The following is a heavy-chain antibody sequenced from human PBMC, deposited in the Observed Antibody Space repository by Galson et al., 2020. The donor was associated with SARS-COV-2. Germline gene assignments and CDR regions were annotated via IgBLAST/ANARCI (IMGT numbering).Heavy chain of an antibody. D-gene: IGHD6-19*01. V-gene: IGHV3-30*18. CDR2: TSRAGRYK. CDR1: GLTFRSYG. Sequence: GGSLRLSCEASGLTFRSYGMHWVRPSPGRGLEWVAVTSRAGRYKYSAHSAKARFTISRDNSKNTVYLQMNSLRAEDTAVYYCVKGEGGSSGWWFYYGMDVWGQGTTVIVSS. J-gene: IGHJ6*02. CDR3: VKGEGGSSGWWFYYGMDV.